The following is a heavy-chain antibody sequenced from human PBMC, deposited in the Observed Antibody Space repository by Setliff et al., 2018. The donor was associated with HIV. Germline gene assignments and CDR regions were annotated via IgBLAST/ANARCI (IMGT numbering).Heavy chain of an antibody. V-gene: IGHV4-31*03. J-gene: IGHJ5*02. CDR3: ARYTSKVDWFDP. Sequence: PSETLSLTCTVSAGSVSSGGYYWSWIRQHLGMGLEWIAYIYYNGNTYYNPSLKSRVTISVDTSKTQFYLRLRSVTASDTAVYYCARYTSKVDWFDPWGQGTLVTVSS. D-gene: IGHD2-2*02. CDR2: IYYNGNT. CDR1: AGSVSSGGYY.